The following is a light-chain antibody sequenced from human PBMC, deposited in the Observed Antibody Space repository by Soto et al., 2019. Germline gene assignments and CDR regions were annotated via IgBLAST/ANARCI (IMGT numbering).Light chain of an antibody. Sequence: DIQMTQSPSPLSASVGDRIIITCRASQTIARYINWFQQKSGQPPKLLVYAASTLRHGVPSRFSASGSGSDFTLTISRLEPEDFAVYYCQQYGSSPWTFGQGTKVEIK. J-gene: IGKJ1*01. V-gene: IGKV1-39*01. CDR3: QQYGSSPWT. CDR1: QTIARY. CDR2: AAS.